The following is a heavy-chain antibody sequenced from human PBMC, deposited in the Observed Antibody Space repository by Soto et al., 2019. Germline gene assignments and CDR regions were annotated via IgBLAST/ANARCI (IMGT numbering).Heavy chain of an antibody. CDR2: INHSGST. D-gene: IGHD3-10*01. J-gene: IGHJ4*02. Sequence: PSETLSLTSALSGGSFCGFYWSWIRQPPGKGLEWIGEINHSGSTNYNPSLKSRVTISVDTSKNQFSLKLSSVTAADTAVYYCARHRAILLWFGESYFDYWGQGTLVT. CDR1: GGSFCGFY. V-gene: IGHV4-34*01. CDR3: ARHRAILLWFGESYFDY.